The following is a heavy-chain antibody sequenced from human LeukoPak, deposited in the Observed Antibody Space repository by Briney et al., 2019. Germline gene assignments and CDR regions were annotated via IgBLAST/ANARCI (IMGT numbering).Heavy chain of an antibody. V-gene: IGHV1-46*01. J-gene: IGHJ4*02. D-gene: IGHD1-26*01. CDR3: ARDSPNSGSHPDY. CDR1: GYTFTSYY. CDR2: INPSGGST. Sequence: ASVKVSCKASGYTFTSYYMHWVRQAPGQGLEWMGIINPSGGSTSYAQKFQGRVTMTRDMSTSTVYMELRSLRSDDTAVYYCARDSPNSGSHPDYWGQGTLVTVSS.